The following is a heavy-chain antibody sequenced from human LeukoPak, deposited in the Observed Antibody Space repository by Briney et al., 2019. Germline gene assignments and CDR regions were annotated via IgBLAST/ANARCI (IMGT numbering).Heavy chain of an antibody. J-gene: IGHJ4*02. V-gene: IGHV1-18*04. CDR3: ARDFGVVPAGDFDY. Sequence: GASVKVSCTASGYTFTSYGISWVRQAPGQGLEWMGWISAYNGNTNYAQKLQGRVTMTTDTSTSTAYMELRGLRSDDTAVYYCARDFGVVPAGDFDYWGQGTLVTVSS. CDR2: ISAYNGNT. D-gene: IGHD2-2*01. CDR1: GYTFTSYG.